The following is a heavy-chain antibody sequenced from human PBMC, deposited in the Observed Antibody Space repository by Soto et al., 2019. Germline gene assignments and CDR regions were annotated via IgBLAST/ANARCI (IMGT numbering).Heavy chain of an antibody. V-gene: IGHV4-31*03. J-gene: IGHJ4*02. Sequence: SETLSLTCTVSGDSIDSGTYYWSWIRQHPGKGLEWIGYIYHSGNTYYNPSLKSRVSMSIDTSKNQFSLDLSSVTAADTAVYYCARWDLRDFDFWGQGTLVTVSS. CDR3: ARWDLRDFDF. CDR2: IYHSGNT. CDR1: GDSIDSGTYY. D-gene: IGHD2-15*01.